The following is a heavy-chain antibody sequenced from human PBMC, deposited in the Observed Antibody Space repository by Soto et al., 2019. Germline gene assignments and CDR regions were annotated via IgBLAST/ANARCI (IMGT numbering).Heavy chain of an antibody. Sequence: ASVKVSCKASGYTFTGYFINWVRQAPGEGLDWVGYINPNSGVTKYAPRFQGRVTMTRDTSIRTAYMDLNNLRSDDTAVYFCARGGGTILDPLPWGPGTLVTVSS. CDR1: GYTFTGYF. CDR3: ARGGGTILDPLP. CDR2: INPNSGVT. V-gene: IGHV1-2*02. D-gene: IGHD1-1*01. J-gene: IGHJ5*02.